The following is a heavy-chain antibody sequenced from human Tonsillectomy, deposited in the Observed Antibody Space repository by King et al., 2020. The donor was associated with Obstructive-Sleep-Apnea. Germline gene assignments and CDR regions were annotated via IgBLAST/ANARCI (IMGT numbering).Heavy chain of an antibody. CDR3: ARGIDPYGSSPGGY. Sequence: VQLVESGGGVVQPGRSLRLSCAASGFTFSSYALHWDRQAPGKGLEWVAVISYDGSNKYYADSVKVRFTISRDNSKNKLYLQMNSLRSEDPAVYYLARGIDPYGSSPGGYWGQGTLVTVSS. CDR2: ISYDGSNK. V-gene: IGHV3-30*04. CDR1: GFTFSSYA. D-gene: IGHD3-10*01. J-gene: IGHJ4*02.